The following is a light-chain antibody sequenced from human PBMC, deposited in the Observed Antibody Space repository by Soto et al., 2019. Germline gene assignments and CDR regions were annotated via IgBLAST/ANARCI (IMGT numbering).Light chain of an antibody. V-gene: IGLV2-14*01. CDR1: SSDVGGYNY. CDR2: EVS. J-gene: IGLJ1*01. CDR3: QSYDSSLSGYV. Sequence: QSVLTQPASVSGSPGQSITISCTGTSSDVGGYNYVSWYQQHPGKAPKLMIYEVSNRPSRVSNRFSGSKSGNTASLTISGLQAEDEADYYCQSYDSSLSGYVFGTGTKVTVL.